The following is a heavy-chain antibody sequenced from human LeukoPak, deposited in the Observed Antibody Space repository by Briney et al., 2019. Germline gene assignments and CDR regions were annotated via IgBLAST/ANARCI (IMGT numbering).Heavy chain of an antibody. Sequence: PGGSLRLSCAASGFTFDDYAMHWVRQAPGKGLEWVSLISWDGGSTYYADSVKGRFTISRDNSKNSLYLQMNSLRAEDTALYYCAKDWYRYSYGYTVDYWGQGTLVTVSS. CDR2: ISWDGGST. D-gene: IGHD5-18*01. V-gene: IGHV3-43D*04. J-gene: IGHJ4*02. CDR3: AKDWYRYSYGYTVDY. CDR1: GFTFDDYA.